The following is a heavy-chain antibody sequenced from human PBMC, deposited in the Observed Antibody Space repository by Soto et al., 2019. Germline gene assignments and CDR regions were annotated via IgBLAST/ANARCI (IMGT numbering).Heavy chain of an antibody. Sequence: SVKVSCKASGGTFSSQAFSWVRQAPGQGLEWMGGIIPMVGTANYAQNFQGRITITADESTTTAYMDLSSLRSDDTAVYYCARGDIAMAVSRFDSWGQGTLVTVSS. CDR3: ARGDIAMAVSRFDS. J-gene: IGHJ4*02. CDR1: GGTFSSQA. V-gene: IGHV1-69*13. CDR2: IIPMVGTA. D-gene: IGHD2-15*01.